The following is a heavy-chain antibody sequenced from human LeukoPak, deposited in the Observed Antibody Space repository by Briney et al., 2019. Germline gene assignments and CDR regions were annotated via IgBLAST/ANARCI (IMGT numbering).Heavy chain of an antibody. CDR3: ASQDTIFGVIDFDY. CDR2: INHSGST. Sequence: PSETLSLTCAVYGGSFSGYYWSWIRQPPGKGREWIGEINHSGSTNYNPSLKSRVTISVDTSKNQFSLKLSSATAADTAVYYCASQDTIFGVIDFDYWGQGTLVTVSS. D-gene: IGHD3-3*01. CDR1: GGSFSGYY. J-gene: IGHJ4*02. V-gene: IGHV4-34*01.